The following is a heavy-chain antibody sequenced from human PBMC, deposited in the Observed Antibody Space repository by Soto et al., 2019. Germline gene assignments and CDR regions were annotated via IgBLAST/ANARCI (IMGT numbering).Heavy chain of an antibody. CDR1: GYTFTGYY. V-gene: IGHV1-18*04. CDR2: ISAYNGNT. CDR3: ARDRPYYDFWSGPDSFDY. J-gene: IGHJ4*02. D-gene: IGHD3-3*01. Sequence: ASVKVSCKASGYTFTGYYMHWMRQAPGQGLEWMGWISAYNGNTNYAQKLQGRVTMTTDTSTSTAYMELRSLRSDDTAVYYCARDRPYYDFWSGPDSFDYWGQGTLVTVSS.